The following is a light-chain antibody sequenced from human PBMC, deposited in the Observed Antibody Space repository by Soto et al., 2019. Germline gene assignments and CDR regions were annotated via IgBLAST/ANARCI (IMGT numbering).Light chain of an antibody. CDR2: AAS. V-gene: IGKV1-39*01. CDR3: QQSYSIPGT. Sequence: DIQMTQSPSFLSASVGDRVTITCRASQSISSYLNWYQQKPGKAPKLLIYAASSLQSGVPSRFSGSGSGTDFTLTISSLQREDFATYYCQQSYSIPGTFGQGTKVDI. CDR1: QSISSY. J-gene: IGKJ1*01.